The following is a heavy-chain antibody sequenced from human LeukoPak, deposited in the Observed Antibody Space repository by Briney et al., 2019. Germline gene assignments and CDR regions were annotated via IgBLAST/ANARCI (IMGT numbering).Heavy chain of an antibody. V-gene: IGHV4-39*07. Sequence: PSETLSLTCTVSGGSIRSSYYYWGWIRQPPGKGLEWIGSIYDSGSTNYNPSLKSRVTISVDTSKNQFSLKLSSVTAADTAVYYCASWRYFDWLLTWGQGTLVTVSS. CDR1: GGSIRSSYYY. J-gene: IGHJ4*02. D-gene: IGHD3-9*01. CDR2: IYDSGST. CDR3: ASWRYFDWLLT.